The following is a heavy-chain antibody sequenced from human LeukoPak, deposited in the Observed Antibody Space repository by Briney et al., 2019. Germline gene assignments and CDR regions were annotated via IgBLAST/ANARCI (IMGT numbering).Heavy chain of an antibody. D-gene: IGHD2-21*01. J-gene: IGHJ4*02. CDR3: ARHLNNCGDDCYISDY. V-gene: IGHV4-59*08. CDR2: IYYSEST. CDR1: GGSIFSYY. Sequence: SETLSLTCTVSGGSIFSYYWSWIRQPPGKGLEWMGYIYYSESTNYNPSLKSRVTISVDTSKNQFSLRVSSVTAADTAVYYCARHLNNCGDDCYISDYWGQGTLVTVSS.